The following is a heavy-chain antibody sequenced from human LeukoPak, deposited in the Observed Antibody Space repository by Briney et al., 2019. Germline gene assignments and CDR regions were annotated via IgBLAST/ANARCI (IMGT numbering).Heavy chain of an antibody. J-gene: IGHJ4*02. CDR2: INHSGST. Sequence: SETLSLTCAVYGGSFSGYYWSWIRQPPGKGLEWIGEINHSGSTNYNPSLKSRVTISVDTSKNQFSLKLSSVTAADTAVYYCARQAYYDFWSGYYPPGYFDYWGQGTLVTVSS. CDR1: GGSFSGYY. V-gene: IGHV4-34*01. CDR3: ARQAYYDFWSGYYPPGYFDY. D-gene: IGHD3-3*01.